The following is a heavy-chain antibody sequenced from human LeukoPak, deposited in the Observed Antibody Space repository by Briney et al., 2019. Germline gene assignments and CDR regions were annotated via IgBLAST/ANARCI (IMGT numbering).Heavy chain of an antibody. CDR1: GGSISSYY. D-gene: IGHD1-26*01. CDR3: ARAGGSYSRCYFDY. V-gene: IGHV4-4*07. CDR2: IYTSGST. J-gene: IGHJ4*02. Sequence: SETLSLTFTVSGGSISSYYWSWIRQPAGKGLEWIGRIYTSGSTNYNPSLKSRVTMSVDTSKNQFSLKLSSVTAADTAVYYCARAGGSYSRCYFDYWGQGTLVTVSS.